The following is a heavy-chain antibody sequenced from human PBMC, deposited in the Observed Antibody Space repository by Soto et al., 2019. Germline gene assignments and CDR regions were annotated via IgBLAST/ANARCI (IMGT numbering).Heavy chain of an antibody. V-gene: IGHV1-69*13. CDR1: GGTFSSYA. CDR2: IIPIFGTA. CDR3: TRDDHNRGRDAFDI. J-gene: IGHJ3*02. Sequence: ASVKVSCKASGGTFSSYAISWVRQAPGQGLEWMGGIIPIFGTANYAQKFQGRVTITADESTSTAYMELSSLRSEDTAVYYCTRDDHNRGRDAFDIWGQGTMVT. D-gene: IGHD1-1*01.